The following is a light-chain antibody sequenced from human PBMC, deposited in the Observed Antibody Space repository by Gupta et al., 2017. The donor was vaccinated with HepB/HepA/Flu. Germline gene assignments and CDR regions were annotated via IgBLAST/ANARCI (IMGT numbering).Light chain of an antibody. Sequence: DIQMTQSPSSLSASVGDRVTITCRASQDINNYLNWYQQKPGKAPKLLIYDASNLETGVPSRFSGFGYGTDFTFTSSRRQTEDIATYYWQQDDHLITFGQGTRMEIK. CDR3: QQDDHLIT. CDR2: DAS. J-gene: IGKJ5*01. V-gene: IGKV1-33*01. CDR1: QDINNY.